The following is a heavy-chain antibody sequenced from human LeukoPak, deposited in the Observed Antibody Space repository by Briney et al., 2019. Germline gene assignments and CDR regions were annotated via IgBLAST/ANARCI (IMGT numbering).Heavy chain of an antibody. CDR3: ATQNNGDYDHNRFDP. D-gene: IGHD4-17*01. J-gene: IGHJ5*02. Sequence: ASVKVSCKASGYTFTSYYMHWVRQAPGQGLEWMGIINPSGGSTSYAQKFQGRVTMTRDTSISTAYMELSRLRSDDTAVYYCATQNNGDYDHNRFDPWGQGTLVTVSS. CDR2: INPSGGST. CDR1: GYTFTSYY. V-gene: IGHV1-46*01.